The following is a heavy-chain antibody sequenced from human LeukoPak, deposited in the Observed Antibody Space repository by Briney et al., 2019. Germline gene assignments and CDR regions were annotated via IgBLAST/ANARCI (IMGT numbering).Heavy chain of an antibody. CDR2: ISSSSTYR. D-gene: IGHD1-26*01. J-gene: IGHJ4*02. CDR3: ARGRYSGSYLLDY. CDR1: GESFRGYY. V-gene: IGHV3-21*01. Sequence: ETLSPTCAVYGESFRGYYWTWIRQTPGKGLEWVSSISSSSTYRYYAASVRGRFTISRDNAKNSLYLQMNSLRAEDTALYYCARGRYSGSYLLDYWGQGTLVTVSS.